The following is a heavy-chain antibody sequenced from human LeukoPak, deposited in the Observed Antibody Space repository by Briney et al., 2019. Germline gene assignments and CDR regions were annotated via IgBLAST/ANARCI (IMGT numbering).Heavy chain of an antibody. V-gene: IGHV3-23*01. CDR1: GFTFSNYA. CDR3: AKDFVVVPGNVNYFDS. Sequence: GGSLRLSCAVSGFTFSNYAMAWVRQAPGKGLEWVSAISGSGDNTYYADSVKGRFTVSRDNSKNTLYVQMKSLRAEDTAVYYCAKDFVVVPGNVNYFDSWGQGTLVTVSS. D-gene: IGHD2-21*02. J-gene: IGHJ4*02. CDR2: ISGSGDNT.